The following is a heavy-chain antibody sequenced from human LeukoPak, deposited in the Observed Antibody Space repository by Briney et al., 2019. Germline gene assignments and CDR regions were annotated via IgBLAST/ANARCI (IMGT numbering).Heavy chain of an antibody. CDR2: INPNSGGT. Sequence: ASVKVSCKASGYTFTGYYMHWVRQAPGQGLEWMGWINPNSGGTNYAQKFQGRVTMTRDTSISTAYMELSRLKSDDTAVYYCARGYHTYYYDSSGYYCDYWGQGTLVTVSS. V-gene: IGHV1-2*02. J-gene: IGHJ4*02. CDR1: GYTFTGYY. CDR3: ARGYHTYYYDSSGYYCDY. D-gene: IGHD3-22*01.